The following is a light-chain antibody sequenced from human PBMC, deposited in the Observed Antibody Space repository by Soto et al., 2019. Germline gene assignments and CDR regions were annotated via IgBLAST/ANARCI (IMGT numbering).Light chain of an antibody. CDR2: DVS. V-gene: IGLV2-14*03. J-gene: IGLJ2*01. CDR1: SSDIGSYNY. CDR3: SSYTSSSNVV. Sequence: QSALTQPASVSGSPGQSITISCTGTSSDIGSYNYVSWYQQHPGKAPKLMIYDVSNRPSGVSNRFSGSKSGNTASLAISGLQAEDEADYYCSSYTSSSNVVFGRGTKVTVL.